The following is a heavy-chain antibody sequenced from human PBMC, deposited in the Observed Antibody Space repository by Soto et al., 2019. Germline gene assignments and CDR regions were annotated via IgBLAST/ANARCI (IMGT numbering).Heavy chain of an antibody. CDR1: GFTFSSYG. CDR3: ARVSRSGYSFGY. CDR2: IWYDGSNK. V-gene: IGHV3-33*01. D-gene: IGHD3-22*01. J-gene: IGHJ4*02. Sequence: GGSLRLSCAASGFTFSSYGMHWVRQAPGKGLEWVAVIWYDGSNKYYADSVKGRFTISRDNSKNTLYLQMNSLRAEDTAVYYCARVSRSGYSFGYWGQGPLVTVS.